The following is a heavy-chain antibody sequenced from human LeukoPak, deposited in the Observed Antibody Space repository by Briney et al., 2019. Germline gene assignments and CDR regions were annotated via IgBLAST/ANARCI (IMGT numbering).Heavy chain of an antibody. CDR3: ARAGSGTMVRGVS. CDR2: RNPNSGNT. J-gene: IGHJ5*02. Sequence: ASVKVSCKASGYTFTSYDINWVRQATGQGLEWMGWRNPNSGNTGYAQKFQGRVTMTRNTSINTAYMELSSLRSEDTAVYYCARAGSGTMVRGVSWGQGTLVTVSS. V-gene: IGHV1-8*01. D-gene: IGHD3-10*01. CDR1: GYTFTSYD.